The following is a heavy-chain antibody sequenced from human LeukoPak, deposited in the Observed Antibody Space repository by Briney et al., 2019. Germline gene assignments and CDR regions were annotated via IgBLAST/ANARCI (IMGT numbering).Heavy chain of an antibody. D-gene: IGHD1-26*01. CDR1: GYIFTGYY. CDR2: INPNSGDT. Sequence: GASVKVSCKASGYIFTGYYMHWVRQAPGQGLEWMGWINPNSGDTNYAQKFQGRVTMTRDTSISTAYMELSRLRSDDTAVYFCARDRRPYSGSYSDYWGQGTLVTVSS. V-gene: IGHV1-2*02. CDR3: ARDRRPYSGSYSDY. J-gene: IGHJ4*02.